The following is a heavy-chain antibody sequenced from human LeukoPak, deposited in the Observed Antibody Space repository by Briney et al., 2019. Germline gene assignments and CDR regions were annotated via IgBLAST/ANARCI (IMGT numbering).Heavy chain of an antibody. J-gene: IGHJ4*02. CDR1: GYTFSKYG. V-gene: IGHV1-18*01. CDR2: ISGYNAYT. CDR3: ARDRRLDYQLPADN. Sequence: ASVKVSCKASGYTFSKYGISWVRQAPGQGLEWMGWISGYNAYTHYAQKLQGRVTMTTDTSTSTAYMDLRSLRSDDTAVYYCARDRRLDYQLPADNWGQGTLVTVSS. D-gene: IGHD2-2*01.